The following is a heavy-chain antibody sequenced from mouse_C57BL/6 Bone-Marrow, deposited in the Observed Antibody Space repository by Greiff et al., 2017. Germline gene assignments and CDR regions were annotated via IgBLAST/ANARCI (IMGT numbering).Heavy chain of an antibody. V-gene: IGHV6-3*01. CDR3: TGSGDWYFDV. J-gene: IGHJ1*03. CDR2: IRLKSDNYAT. CDR1: GFTFRNYW. Sequence: DVHLVESGGGLVQPGGSMKLSCVSSGFTFRNYWMNWVRQSPEKGLEWVSQIRLKSDNYATHYAESVKGRFTISRDDSISSVYLQMNNVRVEDTGIYYCTGSGDWYFDVWGTGTTVTVSS. D-gene: IGHD4-1*01.